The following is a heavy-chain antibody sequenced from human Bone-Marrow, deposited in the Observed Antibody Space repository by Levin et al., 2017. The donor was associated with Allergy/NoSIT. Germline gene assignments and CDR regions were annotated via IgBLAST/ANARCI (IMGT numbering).Heavy chain of an antibody. V-gene: IGHV1-46*01. CDR2: INPIAGRT. CDR3: ARGWLIAAAGTPFYFNY. D-gene: IGHD6-13*01. J-gene: IGHJ4*02. Sequence: AASVKVSCKTSGYNFTRNYLHWVRQAPGQGLEWMGIINPIAGRTTLAQRFQGRLTMTRDTATSTVFMDLSSLRSEDTAVYYCARGWLIAAAGTPFYFNYWGQGTLVTVSS. CDR1: GYNFTRNY.